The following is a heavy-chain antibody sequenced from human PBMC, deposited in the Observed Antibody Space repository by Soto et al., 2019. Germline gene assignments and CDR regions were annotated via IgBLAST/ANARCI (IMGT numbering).Heavy chain of an antibody. CDR2: IYYSGST. Sequence: TLSLTCTVSGGSISSGDYYWSWIRQPPGKGLEWSGYIYYSGSTYYNPSLKSRVTISVDTSKNQFSLKLSSVTAADTAVYYCARVPRITIFGVVIAHKDGMDVWGQGSTVTVSS. D-gene: IGHD3-3*01. CDR1: GGSISSGDYY. J-gene: IGHJ6*02. CDR3: ARVPRITIFGVVIAHKDGMDV. V-gene: IGHV4-30-4*01.